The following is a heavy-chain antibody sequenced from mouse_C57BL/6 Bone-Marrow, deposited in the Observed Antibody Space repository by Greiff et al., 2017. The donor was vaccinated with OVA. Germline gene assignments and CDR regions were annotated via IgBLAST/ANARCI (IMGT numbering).Heavy chain of an antibody. Sequence: VQLQQSGPELVKPGASVKIPCKASGYTFTDYNMDWVKQSHGKSLEWIGDINPNNGGTIYNQKFKGKATLTVDKSSSTAYMELRSLTSEDTAVYDCAREAYYSNLYWYFDVWGTGTTVTVSS. CDR1: GYTFTDYN. CDR2: INPNNGGT. CDR3: AREAYYSNLYWYFDV. D-gene: IGHD2-5*01. J-gene: IGHJ1*03. V-gene: IGHV1-18*01.